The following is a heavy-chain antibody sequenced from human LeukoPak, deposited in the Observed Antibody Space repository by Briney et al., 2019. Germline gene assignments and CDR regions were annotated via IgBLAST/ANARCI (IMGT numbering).Heavy chain of an antibody. Sequence: GGSLRLSCAASGFTFSSYSMNWVRQAPGKGLEWVSYISSSSSTIYYADSVKGRFTISRDNAKNSLYLQMNSLRAEDTAVYYCARGWWYMDVWGKGTTVTVSS. CDR1: GFTFSSYS. V-gene: IGHV3-48*01. CDR3: ARGWWYMDV. CDR2: ISSSSSTI. J-gene: IGHJ6*03. D-gene: IGHD2-15*01.